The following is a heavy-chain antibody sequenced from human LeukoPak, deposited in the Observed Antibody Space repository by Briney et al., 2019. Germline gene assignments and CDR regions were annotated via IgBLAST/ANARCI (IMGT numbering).Heavy chain of an antibody. CDR1: GFTFSSYA. CDR2: ISGSGGCT. V-gene: IGHV3-23*01. J-gene: IGHJ4*02. Sequence: GGSLRLSCAASGFTFSSYAMSWVRQAPGKGLEWVSAISGSGGCTYYADSVKGRFTISRDNSKNTLYLQMNSLRAEDTAVYYCAKDRDYYDSSGYYLDYFDYWGQGTLVTVSS. D-gene: IGHD3-22*01. CDR3: AKDRDYYDSSGYYLDYFDY.